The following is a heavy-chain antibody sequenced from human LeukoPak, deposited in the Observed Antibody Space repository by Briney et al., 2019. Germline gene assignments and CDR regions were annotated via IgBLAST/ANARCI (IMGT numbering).Heavy chain of an antibody. Sequence: GESLKIPCKNSGYSFTTYWIAWVRQMPGKGLEWMGIIYPGDSNTRYSPSFQGQVTISADKSINTAYLQWSSLKASDTAMYYCARQVGSNFFDYWGQGTLVTVSS. CDR2: IYPGDSNT. D-gene: IGHD1-26*01. J-gene: IGHJ4*02. V-gene: IGHV5-51*01. CDR3: ARQVGSNFFDY. CDR1: GYSFTTYW.